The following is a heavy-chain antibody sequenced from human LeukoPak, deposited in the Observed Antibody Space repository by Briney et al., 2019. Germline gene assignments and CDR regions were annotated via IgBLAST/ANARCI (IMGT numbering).Heavy chain of an antibody. D-gene: IGHD6-13*01. V-gene: IGHV4-39*07. CDR3: ARDSFSSSWYWFDP. CDR1: GGSISSSSYY. J-gene: IGHJ5*02. Sequence: SETLSLTCTVSGGSISSSSYYWGWIRQPPGKGLEWIGSIYYSGSTYYNPSLKSRVTISVDTSKNQFSLKLSSVTAADTAVYYCARDSFSSSWYWFDPWGQGTLVTVSS. CDR2: IYYSGST.